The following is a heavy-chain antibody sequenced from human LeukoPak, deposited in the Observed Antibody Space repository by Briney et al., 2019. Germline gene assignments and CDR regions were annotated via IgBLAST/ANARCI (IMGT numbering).Heavy chain of an antibody. J-gene: IGHJ3*02. V-gene: IGHV3-30*02. CDR2: IRYDGSNK. Sequence: PGGSLRLSCAASGFTFSSYGMHWVRQAPGKGLEWVAFIRYDGSNKYYADSVKGRFTISRDNSKNTLYLQMNSLRAEDTAVYYCAKDGKGQTYYDYVWGSYRHDAFDIWGQGTMVTVSS. CDR1: GFTFSSYG. CDR3: AKDGKGQTYYDYVWGSYRHDAFDI. D-gene: IGHD3-16*02.